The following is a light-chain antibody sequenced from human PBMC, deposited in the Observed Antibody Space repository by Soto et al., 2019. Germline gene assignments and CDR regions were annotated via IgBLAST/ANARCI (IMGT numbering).Light chain of an antibody. J-gene: IGLJ2*01. CDR3: AVWDDSLHGVV. V-gene: IGLV1-36*01. CDR1: YSNIGNNA. CDR2: YDD. Sequence: QPVLTQPPSVSEAPRQRVSISCSGTYSNIGNNAVNWYQHVPGKAPKLLIYYDDLVPSGVSDRFSGSKSGTSASLAISGLQSEDEADYYCAVWDDSLHGVVFGGGTKLTVL.